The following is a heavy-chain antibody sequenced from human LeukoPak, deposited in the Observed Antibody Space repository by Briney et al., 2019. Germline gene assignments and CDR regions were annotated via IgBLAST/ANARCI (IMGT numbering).Heavy chain of an antibody. CDR1: GYTFTNYT. V-gene: IGHV1-69*13. D-gene: IGHD3-22*01. Sequence: SVKVSCKASGYTFTNYTINWVRQAPGQGLEWMGGIIPIFGTANYAQKFQGRVTITADESTSTAYMELSSLRSEDTAVYYCARELNYYDSSGLPGYFDYWGQGTLVTVSS. CDR2: IIPIFGTA. J-gene: IGHJ4*02. CDR3: ARELNYYDSSGLPGYFDY.